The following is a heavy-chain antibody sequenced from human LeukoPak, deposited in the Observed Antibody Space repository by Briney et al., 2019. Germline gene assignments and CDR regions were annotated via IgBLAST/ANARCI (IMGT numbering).Heavy chain of an antibody. J-gene: IGHJ3*02. CDR2: IIPIFGTA. CDR1: GGTFSSYA. CDR3: ARVSSGWYSPSSAFDI. Sequence: GSSVKVSCKASGGTFSSYAISWVRQAPGQGLEWMGGIIPIFGTANYAQKFQGRVTITTDESTSTAYMELSSLRSEDTTVYYCARVSSGWYSPSSAFDIWGQGTMVTVSS. D-gene: IGHD6-19*01. V-gene: IGHV1-69*05.